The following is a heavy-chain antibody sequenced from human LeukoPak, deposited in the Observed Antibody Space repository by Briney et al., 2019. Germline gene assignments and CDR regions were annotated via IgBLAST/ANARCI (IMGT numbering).Heavy chain of an antibody. D-gene: IGHD3-10*01. Sequence: GASVNLSCKASGDTFIDYYIHWVRQAPGQGLEWMGSINPNSDVTNYAQNFQGRVTMTRDTFIRTAYMELSRLTSDDTAVYYCARGRSFGEMGVYWGQGTL. J-gene: IGHJ4*02. CDR3: ARGRSFGEMGVY. CDR2: INPNSDVT. CDR1: GDTFIDYY. V-gene: IGHV1-2*02.